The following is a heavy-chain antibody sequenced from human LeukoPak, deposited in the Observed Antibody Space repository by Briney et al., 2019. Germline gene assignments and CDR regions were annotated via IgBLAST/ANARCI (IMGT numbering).Heavy chain of an antibody. V-gene: IGHV3-23*01. CDR2: MSISGDRI. CDR3: ARDGGYSYGSFDY. Sequence: PGGSLRLSCAASGFTFSSHAMSWVRQVPGKGLEWVSAMSISGDRILYADSVKGRFTISRDNSKSTLYLQMNSLRAEDTAVYYCARDGGYSYGSFDYWGQGTLVTVSS. J-gene: IGHJ4*02. D-gene: IGHD5-18*01. CDR1: GFTFSSHA.